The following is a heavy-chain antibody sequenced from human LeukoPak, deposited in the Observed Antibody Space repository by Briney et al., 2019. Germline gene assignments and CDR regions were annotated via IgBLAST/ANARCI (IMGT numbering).Heavy chain of an antibody. V-gene: IGHV3-43*01. CDR1: GFNFEDYT. D-gene: IGHD2-2*02. J-gene: IGHJ4*02. CDR2: INWDGGST. Sequence: GGSLRLSCAASGFNFEDYTMHWVRQTPGKGLEWVSLINWDGGSTYYADSVKGRFAISRDNNKNSLYLQMTSLRTENTALYYCTKGSNTWPSLFDYWGQGTLVTVSS. CDR3: TKGSNTWPSLFDY.